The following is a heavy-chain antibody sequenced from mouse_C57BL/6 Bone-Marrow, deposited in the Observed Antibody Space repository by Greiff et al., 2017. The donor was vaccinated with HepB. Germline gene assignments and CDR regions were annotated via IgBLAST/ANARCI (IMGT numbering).Heavy chain of an antibody. V-gene: IGHV1-22*01. CDR3: ARLTGKTWFAY. CDR1: GYTFTDYN. J-gene: IGHJ3*01. CDR2: INPNNGGT. Sequence: EVQLQESGPELVKPGASVKMSCKASGYTFTDYNMHWVKQSHGKSLEWIGYINPNNGGTSYNQKFKGKATLTVNKSSSTAYMELRSLTSEDSAVYYCARLTGKTWFAYWGQGTLVTVSA. D-gene: IGHD4-1*01.